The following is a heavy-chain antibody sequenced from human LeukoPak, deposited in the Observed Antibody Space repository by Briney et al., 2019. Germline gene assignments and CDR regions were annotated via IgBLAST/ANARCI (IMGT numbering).Heavy chain of an antibody. CDR3: ARVLGYSSSWPFDY. Sequence: PGGSLRLSCAGSGFTFSIDGMNWVRQAPGKGLEWVSSISPDSNFIYQADSVKGRFTISRDNAKNSLYLQMEGLRVEDTAVYYCARVLGYSSSWPFDYWGQGTLVTVSS. V-gene: IGHV3-21*01. CDR2: ISPDSNFI. J-gene: IGHJ4*02. CDR1: GFTFSIDG. D-gene: IGHD6-13*01.